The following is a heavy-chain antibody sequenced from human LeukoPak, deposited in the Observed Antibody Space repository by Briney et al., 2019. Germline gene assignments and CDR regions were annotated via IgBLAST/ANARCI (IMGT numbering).Heavy chain of an antibody. CDR1: GYTFTSYG. V-gene: IGHV1-18*01. J-gene: IGHJ5*02. Sequence: ASVKVSCKASGYTFTSYGISWVRQAPGQGLEWMGWTSAYNGNTNYAQKLQGRVTMTTDTSTSTAYMELRSLRSDDTAVYYCARSPIDYGDYPSWGQGTLVTVSS. CDR3: ARSPIDYGDYPS. D-gene: IGHD4-17*01. CDR2: TSAYNGNT.